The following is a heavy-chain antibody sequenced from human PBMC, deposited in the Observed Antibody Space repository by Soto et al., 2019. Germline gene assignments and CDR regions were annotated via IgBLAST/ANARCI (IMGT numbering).Heavy chain of an antibody. Sequence: GGSLRLSCAASGFTFSSYGMHWVRQAPGKGLEWVAVIWYDGSNKYYADSVKGRFTISRDNSKNTLYLQMNSLRAEDTAVYYCARGSSTIFWSGLDPWGRGTLVTVS. V-gene: IGHV3-33*01. CDR3: ARGSSTIFWSGLDP. CDR2: IWYDGSNK. J-gene: IGHJ5*02. D-gene: IGHD3-9*01. CDR1: GFTFSSYG.